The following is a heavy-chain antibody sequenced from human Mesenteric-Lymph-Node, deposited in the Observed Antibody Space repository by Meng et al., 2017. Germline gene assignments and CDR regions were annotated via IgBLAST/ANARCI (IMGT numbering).Heavy chain of an antibody. J-gene: IGHJ4*02. CDR3: ERTLDYYDSSGVRGCYFDY. D-gene: IGHD3-22*01. Sequence: GESLKISCAASGSSFSSHAINWLRQAPGRGLEWVSGISGSGGSTYYAGSVRGRFTISRDNSKNTLYLQMNSLRAEDTAVYYCERTLDYYDSSGVRGCYFDYWGQGTLVTVSS. CDR2: ISGSGGST. CDR1: GSSFSSHA. V-gene: IGHV3-23*01.